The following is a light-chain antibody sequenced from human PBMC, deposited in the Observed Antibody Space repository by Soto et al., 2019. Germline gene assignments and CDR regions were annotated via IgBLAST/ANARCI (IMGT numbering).Light chain of an antibody. CDR2: GAS. CDR1: PSVSSN. J-gene: IGKJ2*01. Sequence: ETVMTQSPATLSVSPGERATLSCWASPSVSSNLAWYQQIPGQAPRLLIYGASTRATGIPARFSGSGSGTEFTISSSKLQSEDFAVYSCQQYSNWPSFSFGQGTKLEIK. CDR3: QQYSNWPSFS. V-gene: IGKV3-15*01.